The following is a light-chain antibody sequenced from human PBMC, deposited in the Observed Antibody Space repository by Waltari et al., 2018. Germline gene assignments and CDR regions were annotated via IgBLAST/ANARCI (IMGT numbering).Light chain of an antibody. V-gene: IGKV1-5*03. Sequence: DIQMTQSPSTVSASVGDTITITCRASQSISNYLDSYQQEPGKDPKLLIYKASSSGSGVPSRFSASAAVTEFTLTINSLQPDDSATYYCQPYNTYSRFGKGSKLEL. CDR1: QSISNY. CDR2: KAS. CDR3: QPYNTYSR. J-gene: IGKJ2*03.